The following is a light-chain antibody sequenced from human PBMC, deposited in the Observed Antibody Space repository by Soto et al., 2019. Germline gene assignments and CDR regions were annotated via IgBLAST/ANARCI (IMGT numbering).Light chain of an antibody. J-gene: IGKJ3*01. Sequence: EIVLTQSPGTLSLSPGERATLSCRASQSVSSSYLAWYQQKPGQAPRLLIYGASSRATGIPDRFSGSGSGTGFTLTISRLEPEDFAVYYCQKYGSSLFTFGPGTKVDIK. CDR1: QSVSSSY. V-gene: IGKV3-20*01. CDR3: QKYGSSLFT. CDR2: GAS.